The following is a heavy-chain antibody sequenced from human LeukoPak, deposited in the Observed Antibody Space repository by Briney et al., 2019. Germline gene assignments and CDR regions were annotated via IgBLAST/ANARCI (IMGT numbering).Heavy chain of an antibody. Sequence: GGSLRLSCAASGFTFSSYAMHWVRQAPGKGLEYVSAISSNGGSTYYANSVKGRFTISRDNSKNTLYLQMGSLRAEDMAVYYCARVLLSPYYYYYMDVWGKGTTVTISS. CDR1: GFTFSSYA. V-gene: IGHV3-64*01. CDR3: ARVLLSPYYYYYMDV. CDR2: ISSNGGST. D-gene: IGHD3-10*01. J-gene: IGHJ6*03.